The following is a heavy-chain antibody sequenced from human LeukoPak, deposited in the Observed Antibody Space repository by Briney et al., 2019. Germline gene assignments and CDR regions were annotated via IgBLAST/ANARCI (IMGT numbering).Heavy chain of an antibody. CDR2: IKPDGSET. V-gene: IGHV3-7*01. CDR3: GGFEYEAGLGW. Sequence: GGSLRLSCAASGFMFNDYWMMWVRQAPGGGLEWVANIKPDGSETYYMGSVRGRFTISRDNAKNLLYLQMNNLRGEDTAVYYCGGFEYEAGLGWWGQGTLVAVST. CDR1: GFMFNDYW. D-gene: IGHD6-19*01. J-gene: IGHJ4*02.